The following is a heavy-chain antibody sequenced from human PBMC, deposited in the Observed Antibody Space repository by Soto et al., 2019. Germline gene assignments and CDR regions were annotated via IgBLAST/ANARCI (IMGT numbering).Heavy chain of an antibody. Sequence: SETLSLTCTVSGGSISSSSYYWGRIRQPPGKGLEWIGSIYYSGSTYYNPSLKSRVTISVDTSKNQFSLKLSSVTAADTAVYYCATKSFTTTIAIAVAGTDDAFDIWGQGTMVTVSS. D-gene: IGHD6-19*01. CDR1: GGSISSSSYY. CDR2: IYYSGST. V-gene: IGHV4-39*01. J-gene: IGHJ3*02. CDR3: ATKSFTTTIAIAVAGTDDAFDI.